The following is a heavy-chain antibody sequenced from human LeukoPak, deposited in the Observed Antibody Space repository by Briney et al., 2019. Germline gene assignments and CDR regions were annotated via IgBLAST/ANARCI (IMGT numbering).Heavy chain of an antibody. CDR3: ARNDAFDI. V-gene: IGHV4-59*08. Sequence: SETLSLTCTVSGGSISSYYWGWIRQPPGKGLEWIGYISYSGSTSYNPSLKSRVTISVDTSKNQFSLKLSSVTAADTAVYYCARNDAFDIWGQGTMVTVSS. CDR1: GGSISSYY. J-gene: IGHJ3*02. CDR2: ISYSGST.